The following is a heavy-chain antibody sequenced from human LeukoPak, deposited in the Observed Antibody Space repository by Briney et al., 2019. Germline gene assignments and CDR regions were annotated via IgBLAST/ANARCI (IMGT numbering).Heavy chain of an antibody. Sequence: SETLSLTCTVSGGFLSRYYWSWIRQPPGKGLEWIGYIYYSGSTNYNPSLKSRVTISVDKSRNQFSLKLSSVPAADTAVYYCARTLRYFDWLLGDYWGQGTLVIVSA. CDR2: IYYSGST. CDR3: ARTLRYFDWLLGDY. CDR1: GGFLSRYY. V-gene: IGHV4-59*01. J-gene: IGHJ4*02. D-gene: IGHD3-9*01.